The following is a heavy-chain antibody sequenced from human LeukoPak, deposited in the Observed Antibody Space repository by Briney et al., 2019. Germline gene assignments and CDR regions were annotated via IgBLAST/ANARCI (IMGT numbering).Heavy chain of an antibody. V-gene: IGHV4-39*01. D-gene: IGHD6-19*01. J-gene: IGHJ6*02. CDR1: GGSISGSSYY. CDR3: AVGSAAEKVAVEFVYYYYYGMDV. Sequence: SETLSLTCTVSGGSISGSSYYWGWIRQPPGKGLEWIGSIYYSGSTYYNPSLKSRVTISVDTSKNQFSLKLSSVTAADTAVYYCAVGSAAEKVAVEFVYYYYYGMDVWGQGTTVTVSS. CDR2: IYYSGST.